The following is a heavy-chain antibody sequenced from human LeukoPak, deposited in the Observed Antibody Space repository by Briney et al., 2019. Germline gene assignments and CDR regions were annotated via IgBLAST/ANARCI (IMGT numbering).Heavy chain of an antibody. CDR3: ARGHDYFDY. V-gene: IGHV4-59*08. Sequence: SETLSLTCTVSTGSVSSCYWSWIRQPPGKALEWIGFIYHSGSTNYNPSLTSRVTISTDTSKNQFSLNLSSVTAADTAVFYCARGHDYFDYWGQGTLVTVSS. CDR1: TGSVSSCY. J-gene: IGHJ4*02. CDR2: IYHSGST.